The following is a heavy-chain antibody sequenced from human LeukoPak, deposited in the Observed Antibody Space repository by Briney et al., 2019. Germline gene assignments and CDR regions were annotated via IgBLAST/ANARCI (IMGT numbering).Heavy chain of an antibody. D-gene: IGHD4-17*01. V-gene: IGHV4-4*02. Sequence: SGTLSLTCGVSGGSITSTNYWTWVRQPPGKGLEWIGEVNLQGSTNYNPSLMGRVAISVDMSENHISLQLTSVTAADTAVYYCAREREGSTMTTRRPFDIWGQGTMVTVSS. CDR3: AREREGSTMTTRRPFDI. CDR2: VNLQGST. J-gene: IGHJ3*02. CDR1: GGSITSTNY.